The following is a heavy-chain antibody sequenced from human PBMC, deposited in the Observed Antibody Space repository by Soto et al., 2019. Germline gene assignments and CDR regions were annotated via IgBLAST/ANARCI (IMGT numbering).Heavy chain of an antibody. V-gene: IGHV3-74*01. J-gene: IGHJ6*02. Sequence: GGSLRLSCAASGFTFSSYWMHWVRQAPGKGLVWVSRINSDGSSTSYADSVKGRFTISRDNAKNTLYLQMNSLRAEDTAVYYCARGGGYCSSTSCYPYYYYYGMDVWGQGTTVTVSS. CDR3: ARGGGYCSSTSCYPYYYYYGMDV. CDR2: INSDGSST. CDR1: GFTFSSYW. D-gene: IGHD2-2*01.